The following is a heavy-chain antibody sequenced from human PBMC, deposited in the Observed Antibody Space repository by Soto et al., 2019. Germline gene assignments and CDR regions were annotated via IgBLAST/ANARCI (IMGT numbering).Heavy chain of an antibody. CDR1: GYTFTSYG. CDR3: ARVVYIAGNYHWFEP. V-gene: IGHV1-18*01. J-gene: IGHJ5*02. D-gene: IGHD6-13*01. CDR2: ISGYNGHT. Sequence: ASVKVSCKASGYTFTSYGLTWVRQAPGQGLEWMGWISGYNGHTNYAQKFQDRVTMTTDTSTSTVYMELRSLRSDDTAVYYCARVVYIAGNYHWFEPWGQGTLVNVSS.